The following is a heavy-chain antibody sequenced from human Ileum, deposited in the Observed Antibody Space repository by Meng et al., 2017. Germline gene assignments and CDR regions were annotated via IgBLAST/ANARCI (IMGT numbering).Heavy chain of an antibody. D-gene: IGHD4-17*01. V-gene: IGHV4-59*01. CDR2: SFSSGNT. CDR3: ARSGTETTRGYYYYYYGMDV. J-gene: IGHJ6*02. Sequence: SETLSLTCAVSGGSISRYHWSWIRQAPGKGLEWLAYSFSSGNTHYNPSLKSRLTMSIDTSKSQFSLILNSVTAADTAVYYCARSGTETTRGYYYYYYGMDVWGQGTTVTVSS. CDR1: GGSISRYH.